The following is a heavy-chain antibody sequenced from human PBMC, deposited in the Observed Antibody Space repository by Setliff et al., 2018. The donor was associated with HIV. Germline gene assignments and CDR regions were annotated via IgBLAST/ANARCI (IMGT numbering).Heavy chain of an antibody. Sequence: SESLTLTCAVSGGSIGGTHYWHWVRQPPGRGLEWIGDIHHSGDTNYNPSLKSRVTLSIDNFNNQFSLKLTSVTAADTAIYYCADPPAGLWGQGILVTVSS. CDR3: ADPPAGL. CDR2: IHHSGDT. D-gene: IGHD2-21*02. J-gene: IGHJ4*02. CDR1: GGSIGGTHY. V-gene: IGHV4-4*02.